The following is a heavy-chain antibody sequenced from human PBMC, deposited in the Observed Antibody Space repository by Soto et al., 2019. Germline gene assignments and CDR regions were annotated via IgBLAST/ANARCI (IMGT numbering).Heavy chain of an antibody. J-gene: IGHJ3*02. CDR3: ARGRLNYYDSSGYPKDDAFDI. CDR1: GYTFTSYY. D-gene: IGHD3-22*01. CDR2: INPSGGST. V-gene: IGHV1-46*01. Sequence: GAPVKVSCKASGYTFTSYYMHWVRQAPGQRLEGMGIINPSGGSTSYAQKFQGRVTMTRDTSTSTVYMELSSLRSEDTAVYYCARGRLNYYDSSGYPKDDAFDIWGQGTMVTVSS.